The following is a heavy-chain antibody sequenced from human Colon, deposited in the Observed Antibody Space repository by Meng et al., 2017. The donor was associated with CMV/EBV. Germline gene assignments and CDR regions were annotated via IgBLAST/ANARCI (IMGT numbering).Heavy chain of an antibody. CDR3: ARRSYSTRDGYNLGDY. CDR1: GFSFTNYW. D-gene: IGHD5-24*01. V-gene: IGHV5-51*01. J-gene: IGHJ4*02. CDR2: IYPSDSDT. Sequence: SGFSFTNYWIGWVRQMPGKGLEWMAIIYPSDSDTRYNPSFQGQVTISADKSINTAYLQWSSLKASDTAMYYCARRSYSTRDGYNLGDYWGQGTLVTVSS.